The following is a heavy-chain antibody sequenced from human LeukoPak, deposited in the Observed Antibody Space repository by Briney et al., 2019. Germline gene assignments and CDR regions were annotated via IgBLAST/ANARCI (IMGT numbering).Heavy chain of an antibody. J-gene: IGHJ4*02. CDR2: INSDESST. CDR3: ARGRIAARGGLFDY. Sequence: GGSLRLSCAASGFTFSSYWMHWVRQAPGKGLVWVSRINSDESSTSYADSVKGRFTISRDNAKNTLYLQMNSLRAEDTAVYYCARGRIAARGGLFDYWGQGTLVTVSS. D-gene: IGHD6-6*01. CDR1: GFTFSSYW. V-gene: IGHV3-74*01.